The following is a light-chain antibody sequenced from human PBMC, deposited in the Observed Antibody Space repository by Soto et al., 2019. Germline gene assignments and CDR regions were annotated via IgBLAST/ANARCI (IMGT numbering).Light chain of an antibody. CDR2: KAS. J-gene: IGKJ1*01. CDR1: QSISSW. V-gene: IGKV1-5*03. CDR3: HQYNSYRT. Sequence: DIPMNQSPSTLSASVGDRVTITCRASQSISSWLAWYQQKPGKAPKLLIYKASSLESGVPSRFSGSGSGTEFTLTISSLQPDDFATYYCHQYNSYRTFGQGTKVEI.